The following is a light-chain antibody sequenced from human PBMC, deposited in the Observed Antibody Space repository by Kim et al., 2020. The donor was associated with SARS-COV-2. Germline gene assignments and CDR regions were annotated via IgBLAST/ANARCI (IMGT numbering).Light chain of an antibody. Sequence: KTVTIPRTRRSGRIASNYVQWYQQRPGSAPTTVIYEDNQRPSGVPDRFSGSIDSSSNSASLTISGLKTEDEADYYCQSYDSSNYVFGTGTKVTVL. J-gene: IGLJ1*01. CDR3: QSYDSSNYV. V-gene: IGLV6-57*03. CDR2: EDN. CDR1: SGRIASNY.